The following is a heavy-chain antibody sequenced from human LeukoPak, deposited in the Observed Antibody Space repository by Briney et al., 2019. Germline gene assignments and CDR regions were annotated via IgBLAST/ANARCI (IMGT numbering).Heavy chain of an antibody. D-gene: IGHD3-10*01. CDR3: AKVAKYYYGSETYYFFEH. V-gene: IGHV3-7*01. Sequence: GGSMRLSCAASGFTFTTYWMSWIRQAPGKGLEWVANINQDGTEKYYVDSVKGRFTISRDNAKSSLYLQMNSLRVEDTAVYYCAKVAKYYYGSETYYFFEHWGQGTPVTASS. CDR2: INQDGTEK. CDR1: GFTFTTYW. J-gene: IGHJ4*02.